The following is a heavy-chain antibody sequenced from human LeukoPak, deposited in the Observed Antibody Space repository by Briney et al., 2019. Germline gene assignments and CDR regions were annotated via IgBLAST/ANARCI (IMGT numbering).Heavy chain of an antibody. CDR1: GYSFTSYW. D-gene: IGHD6-13*01. Sequence: GESLKISCKGSGYSFTSYWIGWVRQMPGKGLEWMGIIYPGDSDTRYSPSFQGQVTISADKSISTAYLQWSSLKASDTAMYYCARYWGISAAAGLNWFDPWGQGTLVTVSS. CDR2: IYPGDSDT. J-gene: IGHJ5*02. V-gene: IGHV5-51*01. CDR3: ARYWGISAAAGLNWFDP.